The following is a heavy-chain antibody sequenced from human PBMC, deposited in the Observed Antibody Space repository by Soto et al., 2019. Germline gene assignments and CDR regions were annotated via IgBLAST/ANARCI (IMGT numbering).Heavy chain of an antibody. CDR3: AKCMTTVTTFPFDI. J-gene: IGHJ3*02. Sequence: EVQLLESGGGLVQPGGSLRLSCASSGFTFGSNARSWVRQAPGKELEWVSAISGSGVGTYYADSVKGRFTISRDNSKNTLYLQMNSLRAEDTAVYYCAKCMTTVTTFPFDIWGQGTMVTVSS. V-gene: IGHV3-23*01. CDR1: GFTFGSNA. CDR2: ISGSGVGT. D-gene: IGHD4-17*01.